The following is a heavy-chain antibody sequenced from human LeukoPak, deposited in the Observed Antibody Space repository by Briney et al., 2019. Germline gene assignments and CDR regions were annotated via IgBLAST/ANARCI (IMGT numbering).Heavy chain of an antibody. D-gene: IGHD6-19*01. CDR3: ARVAGWHWFDP. CDR1: GFTFSSYD. Sequence: GGSLRLSCAASGFTFSSYDMTWVRQAPGRGLEWVSSIRPSGDNTYYGDSVKGRFTISRDNSKNTVYLQMNNMRVDDTAAYYCARVAGWHWFDPWGQGTLVTVSS. J-gene: IGHJ5*02. V-gene: IGHV3-23*01. CDR2: IRPSGDNT.